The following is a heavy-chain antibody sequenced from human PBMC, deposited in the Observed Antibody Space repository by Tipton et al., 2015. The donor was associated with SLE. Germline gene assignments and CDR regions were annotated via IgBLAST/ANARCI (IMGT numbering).Heavy chain of an antibody. CDR1: GGSFSDYS. D-gene: IGHD2-8*01. J-gene: IGHJ4*02. Sequence: TLSLTCAVYGGSFSDYSWSWIRQPPGKGLEWIGEINHSGSTNYNPSLKSRVTISIDTSKNQFSLRLSSVTAADTAVYYCARDCTTGVCYTTSFDHWGQGTLVTVSP. V-gene: IGHV4-34*01. CDR3: ARDCTTGVCYTTSFDH. CDR2: INHSGST.